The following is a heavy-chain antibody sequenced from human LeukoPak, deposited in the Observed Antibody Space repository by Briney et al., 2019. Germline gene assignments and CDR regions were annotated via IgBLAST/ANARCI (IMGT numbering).Heavy chain of an antibody. CDR3: TRHDVVAVIGHGMAV. V-gene: IGHV4-59*08. CDR2: ISQNGYS. Sequence: PSETLSLTCTVSGASIGSYYWSWIRQPPGKGLEWIGYISQNGYSKHTPSLKSRVTISRATSENQFSLILSSVTAADTAVYYCTRHDVVAVIGHGMAVWGQGTTVTVSS. J-gene: IGHJ6*02. D-gene: IGHD2-15*01. CDR1: GASIGSYY.